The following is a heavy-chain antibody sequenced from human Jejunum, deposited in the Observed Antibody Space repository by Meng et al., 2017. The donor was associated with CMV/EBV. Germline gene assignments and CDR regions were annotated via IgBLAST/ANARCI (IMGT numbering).Heavy chain of an antibody. CDR2: MSYDGYNK. CDR1: GFSFSNYD. D-gene: IGHD5-24*01. V-gene: IGHV3-30-3*01. Sequence: SGFSFSNYDMHWVRQAPGKGLEWVALMSYDGYNKYYADSLKGRFTVSRDSSKKTVYLQMNTLRTEDTAMYYCARQYGYRNHLDYWGQGTLVTVSS. CDR3: ARQYGYRNHLDY. J-gene: IGHJ4*02.